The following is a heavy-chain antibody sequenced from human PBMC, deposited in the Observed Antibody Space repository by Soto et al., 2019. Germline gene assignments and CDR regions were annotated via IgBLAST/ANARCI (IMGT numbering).Heavy chain of an antibody. V-gene: IGHV1-3*05. CDR2: INAGNGNT. CDR1: GYTFTSYA. Sequence: QVQLVQSGAEEKKPGASVKVSCKASGYTFTSYAMHWVRQAPGQRLEWMGWINAGNGNTKYSQKFQGRVTITRDTSASTAYMGLRSLRSEDTAVYSCARSIVVVTALDYWGQGTLVTVSS. D-gene: IGHD2-21*02. CDR3: ARSIVVVTALDY. J-gene: IGHJ4*02.